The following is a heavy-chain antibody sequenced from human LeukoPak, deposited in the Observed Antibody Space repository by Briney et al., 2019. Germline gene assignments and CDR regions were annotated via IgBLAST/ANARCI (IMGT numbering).Heavy chain of an antibody. CDR1: GGSISSYY. V-gene: IGHV4-59*01. D-gene: IGHD6-19*01. CDR2: IYYSGST. Sequence: SETLSLTCTVSGGSISSYYWSWIRQPPGKGLEWIGYIYYSGSTNYNPSLKSRVTISVDTSKNQFSLKLSSVTAADTAVYYCARMYSSGWYRYFDYWGQGILVTVSA. CDR3: ARMYSSGWYRYFDY. J-gene: IGHJ4*02.